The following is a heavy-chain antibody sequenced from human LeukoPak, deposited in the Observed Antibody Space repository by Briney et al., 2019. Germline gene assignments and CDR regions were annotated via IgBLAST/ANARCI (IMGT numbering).Heavy chain of an antibody. V-gene: IGHV3-21*01. CDR1: GFTFSRNS. Sequence: GGSLRLSCAASGFTFSRNSMNWVRQAPGKGLEWVSSISSSTSYIYYADSVKGRFTISRDNAKDSLYLQMNSLRAEDTAVYYCARAGGSYYFDYWGQGTLVTVSS. D-gene: IGHD1-26*01. CDR3: ARAGGSYYFDY. CDR2: ISSSTSYI. J-gene: IGHJ4*02.